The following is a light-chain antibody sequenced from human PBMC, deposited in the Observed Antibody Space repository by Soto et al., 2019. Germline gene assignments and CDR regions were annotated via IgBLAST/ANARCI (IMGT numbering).Light chain of an antibody. Sequence: QSALTQPPSVSGSPGQSVTISCTGTSSDVGSYNRVFWYQQPPGTAPKLMISEVSNRPSGVPDRFSGSKSGNTASLTISGLQAEDEADYYCSSYTSSSTYVFGTGTKVTVL. J-gene: IGLJ1*01. CDR1: SSDVGSYNR. V-gene: IGLV2-18*02. CDR2: EVS. CDR3: SSYTSSSTYV.